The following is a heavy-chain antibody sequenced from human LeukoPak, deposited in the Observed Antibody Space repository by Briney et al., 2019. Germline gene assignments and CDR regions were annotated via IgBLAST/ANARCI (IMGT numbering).Heavy chain of an antibody. CDR2: IRSKIYGGTP. V-gene: IGHV3-49*04. CDR3: TRDQTPYY. J-gene: IGHJ4*02. CDR1: GFTVSSNY. Sequence: GGSLRLSCAASGFTVSSNYMSWVRQAPGKGLEWVGFIRSKIYGGTPEYAVSVKGRFTISRDDSKGIAYLQMNSLKTEDTAVYYCTRDQTPYYWGQGTLVTVSS.